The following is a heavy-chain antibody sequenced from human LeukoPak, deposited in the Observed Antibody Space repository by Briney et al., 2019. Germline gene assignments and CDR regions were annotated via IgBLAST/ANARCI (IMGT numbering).Heavy chain of an antibody. V-gene: IGHV1-69*13. CDR3: ARAAAAGGDYYYYYGMDV. CDR2: IIPIFGTA. J-gene: IGHJ6*02. Sequence: SVKVSCKASGGTFSSYAISWVRQAPGQGLEWMGGIIPIFGTANYAQKFQGRVTITADGSTTTAYMELSSLRSEDTAVYYCARAAAAGGDYYYYYGMDVWGQGTTVTVSS. CDR1: GGTFSSYA. D-gene: IGHD6-13*01.